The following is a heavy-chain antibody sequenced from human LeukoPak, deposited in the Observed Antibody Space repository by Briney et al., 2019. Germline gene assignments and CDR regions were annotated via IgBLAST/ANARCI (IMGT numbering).Heavy chain of an antibody. Sequence: GRSLRLSCAASGFAFSSYAMHWVRQGPGKGLVWVALVSYDGGSKYYADSVKGRITISRDNSKNTLHLQMNSLRTEDTAVYYCARVKGGIAAAGNYFDYWGQGTLVTVSS. J-gene: IGHJ4*02. D-gene: IGHD6-13*01. V-gene: IGHV3-30-3*01. CDR2: VSYDGGSK. CDR3: ARVKGGIAAAGNYFDY. CDR1: GFAFSSYA.